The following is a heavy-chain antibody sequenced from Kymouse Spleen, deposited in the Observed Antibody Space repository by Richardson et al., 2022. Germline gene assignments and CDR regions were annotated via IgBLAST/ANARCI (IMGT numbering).Heavy chain of an antibody. D-gene: IGHD1-20*01,IGHD1-7*01. Sequence: QVQLQQWGAGLLKPSETLSLTCAVYGGSFSGYYWSWIRQPPGKGLEWIGEINHSGSTNYNPSLKSRVTISVDTSKNQFSLKLSSVTAADTAVYYCARGRITGTYYYYYGMDVWGQGTTVTVSS. CDR3: ARGRITGTYYYYYGMDV. CDR1: GGSFSGYY. CDR2: INHSGST. V-gene: IGHV4-34*01. J-gene: IGHJ6*02.